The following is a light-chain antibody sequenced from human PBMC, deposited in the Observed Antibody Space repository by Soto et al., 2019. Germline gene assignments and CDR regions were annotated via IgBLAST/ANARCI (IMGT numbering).Light chain of an antibody. Sequence: QSVLTQPPSVSGAPGQSVTISCTGSSCNIGAGYEVHWYQQFPGTAPKLLIYDNNNRPSGVTDRFSASKSGTSASLAITGLQAEDEDDYYCHCYYSGLSALHVFGTGTKVTVL. CDR2: DNN. CDR1: SCNIGAGYE. V-gene: IGLV1-40*01. J-gene: IGLJ1*01. CDR3: HCYYSGLSALHV.